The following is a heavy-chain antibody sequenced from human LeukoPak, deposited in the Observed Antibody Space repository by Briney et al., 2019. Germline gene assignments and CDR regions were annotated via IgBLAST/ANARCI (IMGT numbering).Heavy chain of an antibody. V-gene: IGHV3-49*03. J-gene: IGHJ4*02. CDR1: GFTFGDYA. CDR2: IRSKAYGGTT. Sequence: PGGSLRLSRTASGFTFGDYAMSWFRQAPGKGLEWVGFIRSKAYGGTTEYAASVKGRFTISRDDSKSIAYLQMNSLKTEDTAVYYCTRAVGDWRGLIRGYWGQGTLVTVSS. D-gene: IGHD3-10*01. CDR3: TRAVGDWRGLIRGY.